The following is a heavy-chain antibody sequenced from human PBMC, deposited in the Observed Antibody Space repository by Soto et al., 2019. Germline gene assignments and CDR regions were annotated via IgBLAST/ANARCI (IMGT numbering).Heavy chain of an antibody. Sequence: TLSLTCTVSGGSISSYYWSWIRQPPGKGLEWIGYIYYSGSTNYNPSPKSRVTISVDTSKNQFSLKLSSVTAADTAVYYCARRLSSSWYNWFDPWGQGTLVTVSS. J-gene: IGHJ5*02. CDR1: GGSISSYY. D-gene: IGHD6-13*01. V-gene: IGHV4-59*01. CDR2: IYYSGST. CDR3: ARRLSSSWYNWFDP.